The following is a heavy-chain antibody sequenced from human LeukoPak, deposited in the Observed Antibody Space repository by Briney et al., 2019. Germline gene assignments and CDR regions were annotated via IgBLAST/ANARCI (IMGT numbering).Heavy chain of an antibody. Sequence: PGRSLRLSCAASGFTFSSYGMHWVRQAPGKRLEWVAVISYDGGNKYYADSAKGRFTISRDNVKNSLYLQMNSLRVEDTAIYYCARDRSDFSLLYHYFYMDVWGKGTTVTVSS. CDR1: GFTFSSYG. CDR3: ARDRSDFSLLYHYFYMDV. J-gene: IGHJ6*03. D-gene: IGHD3-3*01. CDR2: ISYDGGNK. V-gene: IGHV3-30*03.